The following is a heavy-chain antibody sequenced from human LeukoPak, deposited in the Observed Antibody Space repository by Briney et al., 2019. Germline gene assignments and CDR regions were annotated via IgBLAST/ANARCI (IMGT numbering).Heavy chain of an antibody. Sequence: GGSLRLSCAASGFTFSSYWMHWVRQAPGKGLVRVSRISSDGSSTIYADSVKGRFTISRDNAKNTLYLRMNSLRAEDTAVYYCARGGSPPEALGDAFDIWGQGTMVTVSS. V-gene: IGHV3-74*01. J-gene: IGHJ3*02. CDR2: ISSDGSST. CDR1: GFTFSSYW. CDR3: ARGGSPPEALGDAFDI. D-gene: IGHD1-26*01.